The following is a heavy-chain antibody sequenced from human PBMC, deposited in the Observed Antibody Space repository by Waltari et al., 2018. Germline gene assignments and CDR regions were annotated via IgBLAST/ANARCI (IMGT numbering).Heavy chain of an antibody. D-gene: IGHD3-10*01. J-gene: IGHJ4*02. Sequence: QVQLQQWGAGLLKPSETLSLTCAVYGGSFSGYYWIWPRQPQGKGLEWIGEINHSGSPNHNPSPKSRITISIDTSKNQFSLKLSSVTAADTAVYYCASSGSGSYYYWGQGTLVTVSS. V-gene: IGHV4-34*01. CDR3: ASSGSGSYYY. CDR2: INHSGSP. CDR1: GGSFSGYY.